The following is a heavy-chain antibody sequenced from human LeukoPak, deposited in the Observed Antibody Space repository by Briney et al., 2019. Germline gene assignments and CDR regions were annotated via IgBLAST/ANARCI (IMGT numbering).Heavy chain of an antibody. D-gene: IGHD3-10*01. CDR1: GFTFSSYA. Sequence: GGSPRLSCAASGFTFSSYAMSWVRQAPGKGLEWVSAISGSGGSTYYADSVKGRFTISRDNSKNTLYLQMNSLRAEDTAVYYCAKDVLLWFGELPTTFDYWGQGTLVTVSS. J-gene: IGHJ4*02. CDR2: ISGSGGST. CDR3: AKDVLLWFGELPTTFDY. V-gene: IGHV3-23*01.